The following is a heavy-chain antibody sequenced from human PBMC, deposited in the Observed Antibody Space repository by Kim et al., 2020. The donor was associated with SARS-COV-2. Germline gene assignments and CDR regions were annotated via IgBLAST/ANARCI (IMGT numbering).Heavy chain of an antibody. J-gene: IGHJ4*02. D-gene: IGHD3-16*01. CDR1: GYTFTNYY. CDR3: ARGGGVSLSRSHVDY. V-gene: IGHV1-46*01. Sequence: ASVKVSCKASGYTFTNYYVHWVRQAPGQGLEWMAIINPGGGSTIYAQKFQGRVIMTRDMSTNTVYMELSSLRSEDTAMYYCARGGGVSLSRSHVDYWGQGTLVTVSS. CDR2: INPGGGST.